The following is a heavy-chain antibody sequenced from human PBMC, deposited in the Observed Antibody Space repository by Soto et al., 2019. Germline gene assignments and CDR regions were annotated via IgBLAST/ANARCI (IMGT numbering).Heavy chain of an antibody. J-gene: IGHJ4*02. V-gene: IGHV3-48*02. CDR3: ARAGYYGSGILL. CDR1: GFTFNSYS. D-gene: IGHD3-10*01. CDR2: ISSSSSTI. Sequence: VQLVESGGGLVQPGGSLRLSCAASGFTFNSYSMNWVRQAPGKGLEWVSYISSSSSTIYYADSVKGRFTISRDNAKKSLYLQMNSLRDEDTAVYYCARAGYYGSGILLWGQGTLVTVSS.